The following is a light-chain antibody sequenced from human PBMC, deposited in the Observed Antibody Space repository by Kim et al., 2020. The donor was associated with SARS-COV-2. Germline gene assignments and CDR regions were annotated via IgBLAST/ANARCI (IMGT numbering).Light chain of an antibody. CDR2: GKN. CDR3: NFRDSSGNLDV. V-gene: IGLV3-19*01. J-gene: IGLJ1*01. CDR1: SLRSYY. Sequence: SSELTQDPAVSVALGQTVRITCQGDSLRSYYASWYQQKPGQAPVLVIYGKNNRPSGIPDRFSGSSSGNTASLTITGAQAEDEADYYCNFRDSSGNLDVFG.